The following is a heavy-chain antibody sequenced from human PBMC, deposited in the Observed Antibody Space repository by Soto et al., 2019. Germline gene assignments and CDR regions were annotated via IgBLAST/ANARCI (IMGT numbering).Heavy chain of an antibody. D-gene: IGHD2-21*02. CDR3: ARVVRGDSPPGPYYYYYYMDV. CDR1: GDSVSSNSAA. V-gene: IGHV6-1*01. J-gene: IGHJ6*03. CDR2: TYYRSKWYN. Sequence: QSQTLSLTCAISGDSVSSNSAAWNWIRQSPSRGLEWLGRTYYRSKWYNDYVVSVKSRITINPDTSKNQFSLQLNSVTPEDTAVYYCARVVRGDSPPGPYYYYYYMDVWGKGTTVTVSS.